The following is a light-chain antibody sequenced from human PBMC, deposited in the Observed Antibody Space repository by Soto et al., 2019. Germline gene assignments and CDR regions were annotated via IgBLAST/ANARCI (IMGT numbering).Light chain of an antibody. Sequence: DIQLTQSPSFLSASVGDTVTITCRASQGMSTYLAWYQQKPGKVPKLLIRSASTLQGGVPPRFSGGGSGTEFTLTIITLQPDDSGIYYCQQLNGYQLAFGGGTNVEIK. J-gene: IGKJ4*01. CDR3: QQLNGYQLA. V-gene: IGKV1-9*01. CDR1: QGMSTY. CDR2: SAS.